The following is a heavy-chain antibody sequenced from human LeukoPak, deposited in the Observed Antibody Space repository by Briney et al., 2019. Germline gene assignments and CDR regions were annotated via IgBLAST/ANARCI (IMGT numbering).Heavy chain of an antibody. CDR3: ARSPRITIFGVVRYGMDV. J-gene: IGHJ6*02. CDR2: IYYSGST. D-gene: IGHD3-3*01. V-gene: IGHV4-59*01. CDR1: GGSISSYY. Sequence: SETLSLTCTVSGGSISSYYWSWIRQPPGKGLEWIGYIYYSGSTNYNPSLKSRVTISVDTSKNQFSLKLSSVTAADTAMYYCARSPRITIFGVVRYGMDVWGQGTTVTVS.